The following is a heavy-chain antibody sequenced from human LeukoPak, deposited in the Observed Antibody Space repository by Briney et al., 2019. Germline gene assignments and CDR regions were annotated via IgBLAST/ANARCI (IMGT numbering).Heavy chain of an antibody. CDR2: IRYDGSNK. V-gene: IGHV3-30*02. D-gene: IGHD3-3*01. Sequence: GGSLRLSCAASGFTFSSYGMRWVRQAPGKGLEWVAFIRYDGSNKYYADSVKGRFTISRDNSKNTLYLQMNSLRAEDTAVYYCARDVPPPLTIFGSTVLAHIWGQGTMVTVSS. CDR1: GFTFSSYG. CDR3: ARDVPPPLTIFGSTVLAHI. J-gene: IGHJ3*02.